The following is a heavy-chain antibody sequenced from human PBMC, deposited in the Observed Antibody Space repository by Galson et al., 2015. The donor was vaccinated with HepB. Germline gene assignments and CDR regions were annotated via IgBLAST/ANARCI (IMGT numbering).Heavy chain of an antibody. CDR2: IYYSGST. V-gene: IGHV4-59*01. Sequence: ETLSLTCTVSGGSISSYYWSWIRQPPGKGLEWIGYIYYSGSTNYNPSLKSRVTISVDTSKNQFSLKLSSVTAADTAVYYCARSLLYSGSYYGNGMDVWGQGTTVTVSS. D-gene: IGHD1-26*01. J-gene: IGHJ6*02. CDR1: GGSISSYY. CDR3: ARSLLYSGSYYGNGMDV.